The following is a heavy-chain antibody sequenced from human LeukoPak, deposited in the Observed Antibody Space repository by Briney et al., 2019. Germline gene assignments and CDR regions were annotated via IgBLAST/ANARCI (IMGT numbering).Heavy chain of an antibody. J-gene: IGHJ4*02. CDR3: ARDDILPDY. CDR2: IYYSGST. CDR1: GGSISSYY. D-gene: IGHD2-15*01. Sequence: SETLSLTCTVSGGSISSYYWSWIRQPPGKGLEWIGYIYYSGSTNYNPSLKSRVTISVDTSKNQFSLKLSSVTAADTAVYYCARDDILPDYWGQETLVTVSS. V-gene: IGHV4-59*01.